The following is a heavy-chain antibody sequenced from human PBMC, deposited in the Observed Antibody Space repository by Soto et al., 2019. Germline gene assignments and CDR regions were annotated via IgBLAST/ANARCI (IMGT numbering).Heavy chain of an antibody. CDR2: MNPGSGDT. D-gene: IGHD5-18*01. J-gene: IGHJ5*02. CDR1: GYTFPNND. V-gene: IGHV1-8*01. CDR3: ARMESFGSLNCFDP. Sequence: VASVKVSCKASGYTFPNNDVSWVRQATGQGLEWMGWMNPGSGDTGYAQKFQGRVTMTRDISIATGYMELNSLTSEDTAIYYCARMESFGSLNCFDPWGQGTLVTVSS.